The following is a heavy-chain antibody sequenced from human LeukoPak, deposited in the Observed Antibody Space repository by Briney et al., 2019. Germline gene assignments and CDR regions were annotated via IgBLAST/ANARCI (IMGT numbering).Heavy chain of an antibody. CDR1: DDSISDYY. Sequence: SETLSLTCTVSDDSISDYYRGWIRQPPGKGLEWIGYFHNSGTSTYNPSLKSRVTISADTSKNQFSLKLNSLTTADTAVYYCARVKGGTDYYYYYYMDVWGKGTTVTVSS. CDR2: FHNSGTS. V-gene: IGHV4-59*01. J-gene: IGHJ6*03. CDR3: ARVKGGTDYYYYYYMDV. D-gene: IGHD1-1*01.